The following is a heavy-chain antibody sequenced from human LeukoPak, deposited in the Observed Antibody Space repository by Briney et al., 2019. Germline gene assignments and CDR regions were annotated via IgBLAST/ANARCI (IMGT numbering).Heavy chain of an antibody. Sequence: GGSLRPSCAASGFTFSNYWMHWVRQVPGKGLVGVSRINDDGSATFYADSVKGRFTISRDNAKNTLFLQINSLRAEDTAVYYCAREILAPGKTHDYWGQGTLVTVSS. CDR2: INDDGSAT. CDR3: AREILAPGKTHDY. CDR1: GFTFSNYW. V-gene: IGHV3-74*01. J-gene: IGHJ4*02.